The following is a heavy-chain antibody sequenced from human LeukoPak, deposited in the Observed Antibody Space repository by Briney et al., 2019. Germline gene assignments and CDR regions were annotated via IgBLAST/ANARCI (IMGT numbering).Heavy chain of an antibody. Sequence: PGGSLRLSCAASGFTFSGYYMSWIRQAPGKGLEWVSGIGASGTITDYADSVKGRFTISRDNSKNTPYLQMNTLRAEDTAVYYCAKRGPGNGFDIWGQGTTVTVSS. D-gene: IGHD3-10*01. J-gene: IGHJ3*02. CDR2: IGASGTIT. CDR3: AKRGPGNGFDI. V-gene: IGHV3-23*01. CDR1: GFTFSGYY.